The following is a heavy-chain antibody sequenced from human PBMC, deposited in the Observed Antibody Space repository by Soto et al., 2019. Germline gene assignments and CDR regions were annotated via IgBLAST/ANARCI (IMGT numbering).Heavy chain of an antibody. CDR3: ARHISSTWAAPFDY. CDR2: IYPRDSDT. D-gene: IGHD6-13*01. J-gene: IGHJ4*02. CDR1: GYTFTSYW. V-gene: IGHV5-51*01. Sequence: PGESLKISCEGSGYTFTSYWIGWVRQMPGKGLEWMGIIYPRDSDTRYNPSFQGQVTISADESINTAYLQWSRLKASDTAMYYCARHISSTWAAPFDYWGQGTLVTVSS.